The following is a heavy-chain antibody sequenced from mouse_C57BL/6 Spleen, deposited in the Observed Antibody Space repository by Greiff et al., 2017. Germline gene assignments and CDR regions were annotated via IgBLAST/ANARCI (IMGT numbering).Heavy chain of an antibody. CDR2: INPSSGYT. V-gene: IGHV1-7*01. Sequence: VQLQESGAELAKPGASVKLSCKASGYTFTSYWMHWVKQRPGQGLEWIGYINPSSGYTKYNQKFKDKATLTADKSSSTAHMQLSSLTYEDSAVLYCTISHNWDRFAYWGQGTLVTVSA. D-gene: IGHD4-1*01. CDR3: TISHNWDRFAY. J-gene: IGHJ3*01. CDR1: GYTFTSYW.